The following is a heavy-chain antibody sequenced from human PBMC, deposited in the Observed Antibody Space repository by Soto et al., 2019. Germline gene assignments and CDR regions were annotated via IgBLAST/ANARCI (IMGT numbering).Heavy chain of an antibody. CDR3: ARAGYSSGWYDWFDP. V-gene: IGHV1-18*01. CDR1: GYTFTSYG. CDR2: ISAYNGNT. Sequence: ASVKVSCKAHGYTFTSYGISWVRQAPGQGLEWMGWISAYNGNTNYAQKLQGRVTMTTDTSTSTAYMELRSLRSDDTAVYYCARAGYSSGWYDWFDPWGQGTLVTVSS. D-gene: IGHD6-19*01. J-gene: IGHJ5*02.